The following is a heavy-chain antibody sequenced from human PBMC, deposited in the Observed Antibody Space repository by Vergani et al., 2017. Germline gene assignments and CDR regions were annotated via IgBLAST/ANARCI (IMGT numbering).Heavy chain of an antibody. CDR3: ARSRPYCTSGSCPAI. Sequence: QVKLQESGPGLLKPSQTLSLTCTVSGESIRSGSHYWSWIRQPAGKGPEWIGHIHTGRSTDLNPSFKSTVSISVDTSKSQFSLKLNSVTVADTAVYYCARSRPYCTSGSCPAIWGQGTLVTVAS. D-gene: IGHD2-15*01. CDR2: IHTGRST. CDR1: GESIRSGSHY. V-gene: IGHV4-61*02. J-gene: IGHJ4*02.